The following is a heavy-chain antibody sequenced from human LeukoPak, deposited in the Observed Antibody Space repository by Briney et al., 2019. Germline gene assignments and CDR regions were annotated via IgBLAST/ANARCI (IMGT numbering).Heavy chain of an antibody. CDR2: ISSSSSPI. D-gene: IGHD4/OR15-4a*01. Sequence: PGGSLRLSCAASGFNLSTYSMNWVRQAPGKGLEWVSSISSSSSPIYYADSVKGRFTISRDNAKNSLYLQMNSLRDEDTAVYYCARDLVRYFDYWGQGTLVTVSS. CDR3: ARDLVRYFDY. V-gene: IGHV3-48*02. J-gene: IGHJ4*02. CDR1: GFNLSTYS.